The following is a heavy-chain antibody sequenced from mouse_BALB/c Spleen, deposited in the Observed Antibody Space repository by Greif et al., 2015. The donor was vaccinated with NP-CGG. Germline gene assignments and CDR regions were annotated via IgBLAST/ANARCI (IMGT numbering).Heavy chain of an antibody. Sequence: QVQLQQPGAELVKPGASVKLSCKASGYTFTSYYMYWVKQRPGQGLEWIGEINPSNGGINFNEKFKSKATLTVDKSSSTAYMQLSSLTSEDSAVYYCTISWDSYFDYWGQGTTLTVSS. CDR3: TISWDSYFDY. CDR2: INPSNGGI. V-gene: IGHV1S81*02. D-gene: IGHD3-3*01. CDR1: GYTFTSYY. J-gene: IGHJ2*01.